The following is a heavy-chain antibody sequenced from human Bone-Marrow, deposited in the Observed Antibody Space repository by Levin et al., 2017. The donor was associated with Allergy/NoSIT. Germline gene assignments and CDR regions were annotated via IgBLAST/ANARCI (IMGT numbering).Heavy chain of an antibody. J-gene: IGHJ4*02. D-gene: IGHD2-2*01. V-gene: IGHV3-53*01. Sequence: ASVKVSCAASEFTVSNNYMSWVRQAPGKGLEWVSVIYSGGNTYYGDSVKGRFTISRDNSKNTLYLQLNSLRAEDTAVYYCCAPTSGSTTWEVYDYWGQGTLVTVSS. CDR1: EFTVSNNY. CDR2: IYSGGNT. CDR3: CAPTSGSTTWEVYDY.